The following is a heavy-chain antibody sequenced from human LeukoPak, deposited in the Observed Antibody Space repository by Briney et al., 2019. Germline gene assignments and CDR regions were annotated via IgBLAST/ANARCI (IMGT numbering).Heavy chain of an antibody. J-gene: IGHJ6*03. Sequence: ASVKVSCKASGYTFTSYGISWVRQAPGQGLEWMGWISAYNGNTNYAQKLQGRVTMTTDTSTSTAYMELRSLRSDDTAVYYRARSGDSYGSRDYYYYMDVWGKGTTVTVSS. CDR1: GYTFTSYG. CDR3: ARSGDSYGSRDYYYYMDV. D-gene: IGHD5-18*01. CDR2: ISAYNGNT. V-gene: IGHV1-18*01.